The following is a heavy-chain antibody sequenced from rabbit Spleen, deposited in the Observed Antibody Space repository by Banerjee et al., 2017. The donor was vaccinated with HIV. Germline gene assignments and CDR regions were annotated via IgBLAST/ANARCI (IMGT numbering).Heavy chain of an antibody. CDR2: IDTGSSGFT. CDR1: GVSFSVSSY. V-gene: IGHV1S45*01. D-gene: IGHD6-1*01. Sequence: QEQLEESGGDLVKPGASLTLTCIASGVSFSVSSYMCWVRQAPGKGLEWIACIDTGSSGFTYFASWAKGRFTCSKTSSTTATLQMTRLTVADTATYFCARDLGASGAYGIDLWGPGTLVTVS. J-gene: IGHJ4*01. CDR3: ARDLGASGAYGIDL.